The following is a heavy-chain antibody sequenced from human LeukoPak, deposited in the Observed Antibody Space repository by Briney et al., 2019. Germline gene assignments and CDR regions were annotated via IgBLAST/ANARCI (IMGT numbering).Heavy chain of an antibody. Sequence: SKTLSLTCAVYGGSFSGYYWSWIRQPPGKGLEWIGEINHSGSTNYNPSLKSRVTISVDTSKNQFSLKLSSVTAADTAVYYCARKKGLRFDYWGQGTLVTVSS. CDR3: ARKKGLRFDY. CDR2: INHSGST. J-gene: IGHJ4*02. D-gene: IGHD6-19*01. CDR1: GGSFSGYY. V-gene: IGHV4-34*01.